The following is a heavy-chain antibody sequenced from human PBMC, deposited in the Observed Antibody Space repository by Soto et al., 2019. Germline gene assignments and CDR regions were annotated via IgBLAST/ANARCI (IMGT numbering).Heavy chain of an antibody. V-gene: IGHV4-34*01. CDR2: INHSGST. D-gene: IGHD3-3*01. J-gene: IGHJ6*03. CDR1: GGSFSGYY. CDR3: ARQRYYDFWSGYPNYYYYYMDV. Sequence: PSETLSLTCAVYGGSFSGYYWSWIRQPPGKGLEWIGEINHSGSTNYNPSLKSRVTISVDTSKNQFSLKLSSVTAADTAVYYCARQRYYDFWSGYPNYYYYYMDVWGKGTTVTVSS.